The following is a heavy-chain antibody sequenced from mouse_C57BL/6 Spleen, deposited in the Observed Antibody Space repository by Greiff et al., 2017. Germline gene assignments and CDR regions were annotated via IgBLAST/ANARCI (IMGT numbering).Heavy chain of an antibody. CDR2: ISSGSSTI. J-gene: IGHJ4*01. Sequence: EVKVVESGGGLVKPGGSLKLSCAASGFTFSDYGMHWVRQAPEKGLEWVAYISSGSSTIYYADTVKGRFTISRDNAKNTLFLQMTSLRSEDTAMYYCSRRDYGSIYAMDYWGQGTSVTVSS. V-gene: IGHV5-17*01. CDR3: SRRDYGSIYAMDY. CDR1: GFTFSDYG. D-gene: IGHD1-1*01.